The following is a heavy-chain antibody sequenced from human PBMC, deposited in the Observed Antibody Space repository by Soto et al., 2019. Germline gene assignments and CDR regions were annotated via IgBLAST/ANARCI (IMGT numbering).Heavy chain of an antibody. CDR3: ASELYYYGSGPDYYYGMDV. J-gene: IGHJ6*02. CDR2: INTDGSSR. Sequence: GGSLRLSCAASGFTFSSYWMHWVRQAPGKGLVWVSRINTDGSSRSYADSVKGRFTISRDNAKNTLYLQMNSLRAEDTAVYYCASELYYYGSGPDYYYGMDVWGQGTTVTVSS. CDR1: GFTFSSYW. D-gene: IGHD3-10*01. V-gene: IGHV3-74*01.